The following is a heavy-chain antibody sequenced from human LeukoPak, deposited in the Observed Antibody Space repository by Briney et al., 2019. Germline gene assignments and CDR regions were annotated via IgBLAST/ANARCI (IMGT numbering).Heavy chain of an antibody. D-gene: IGHD5-18*01. J-gene: IGHJ4*02. Sequence: SETLSLTCTVSGGSISTSSYYWGWIRQPPGKELEAIGSIYYSGSTYYNPSLQSRVTISVDTSKNQFSLKLRPVTAADTAVYYCARGQYSSGPWGHWGQGTLVTVSS. CDR3: ARGQYSSGPWGH. V-gene: IGHV4-39*07. CDR1: GGSISTSSYY. CDR2: IYYSGST.